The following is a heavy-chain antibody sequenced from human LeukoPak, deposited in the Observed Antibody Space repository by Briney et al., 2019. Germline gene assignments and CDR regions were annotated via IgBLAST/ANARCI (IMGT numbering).Heavy chain of an antibody. CDR3: ARALYYYDSSGYPGDGRSYYYYYMDV. J-gene: IGHJ6*03. V-gene: IGHV4-61*02. D-gene: IGHD3-22*01. Sequence: SETLSLTCTVSGGSISSGSYYWSWIRQPAGKGLEWIGRIYTSGSTNYNPSLKSRVTISVDTSKNQFSLKLSSVTAADTAVYYCARALYYYDSSGYPGDGRSYYYYYMDVWGKGTTVTVSS. CDR1: GGSISSGSYY. CDR2: IYTSGST.